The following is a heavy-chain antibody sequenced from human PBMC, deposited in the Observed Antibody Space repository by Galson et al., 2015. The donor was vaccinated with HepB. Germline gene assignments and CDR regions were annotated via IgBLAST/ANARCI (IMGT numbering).Heavy chain of an antibody. CDR2: ISGTGGST. Sequence: SLRLSCAASGFTFSSYVMSWVRQAPGKGLEWVSAISGTGGSTYYADSAKGRFTISRDNSKNTLYVQMNSLRAEDTAVYYCAKPRCCSSTSCHHSMDVWGQGTTVTVSS. CDR3: AKPRCCSSTSCHHSMDV. CDR1: GFTFSSYV. D-gene: IGHD2-2*01. J-gene: IGHJ6*02. V-gene: IGHV3-23*01.